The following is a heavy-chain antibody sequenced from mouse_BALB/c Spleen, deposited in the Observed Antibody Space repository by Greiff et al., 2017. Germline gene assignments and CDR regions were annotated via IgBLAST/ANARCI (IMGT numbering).Heavy chain of an antibody. V-gene: IGHV1-69*02. J-gene: IGHJ2*01. D-gene: IGHD1-2*01. Sequence: QVQLQQPGAELVRPGASVKLSCKASGYTFTSYWINWVKQRPGQGLEWIGNIYPSDSYTNYNQKFKDKATLTVDKSSSTAYMQLSSPTSEDSAVYYCTRRHYGYDYFDYWGQGTTLTVSS. CDR3: TRRHYGYDYFDY. CDR2: IYPSDSYT. CDR1: GYTFTSYW.